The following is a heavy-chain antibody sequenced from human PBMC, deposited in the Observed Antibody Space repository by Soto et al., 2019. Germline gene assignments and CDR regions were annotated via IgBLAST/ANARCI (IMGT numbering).Heavy chain of an antibody. CDR1: GFTFSSYE. D-gene: IGHD2-15*01. Sequence: PGGSLRLSCAASGFTFSSYEMNWVRQAPGKGLEWVSYISSSGSTIYYADSVKGRFTISRDNAKNSLFLQMNSLRAEDTAVCYCARDEYCSGGSCYSGGFDPWGQGTLVTVSS. CDR3: ARDEYCSGGSCYSGGFDP. J-gene: IGHJ5*02. V-gene: IGHV3-48*03. CDR2: ISSSGSTI.